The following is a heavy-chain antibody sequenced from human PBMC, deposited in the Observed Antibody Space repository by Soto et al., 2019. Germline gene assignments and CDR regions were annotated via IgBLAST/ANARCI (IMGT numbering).Heavy chain of an antibody. CDR3: ARALGTVTKDF. CDR2: LYKNDDT. V-gene: IGHV3-53*01. D-gene: IGHD4-17*01. Sequence: EVQLVESGGGLIQPGGSLRLSCKASGFSVSSTYMSWVRQVPGKGLEWVSSLYKNDDTYYAESVRGRFTISRDSSKNSLYPQMRILSADDTAVYYCARALGTVTKDFWGQGTLVTVSS. CDR1: GFSVSSTY. J-gene: IGHJ1*01.